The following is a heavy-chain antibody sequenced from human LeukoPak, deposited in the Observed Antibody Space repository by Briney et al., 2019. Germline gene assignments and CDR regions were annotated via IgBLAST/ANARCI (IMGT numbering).Heavy chain of an antibody. CDR1: GYTFTSYG. Sequence: ASVKVSCKASGYTFTSYGISWVRQAPGQGLEWMGWISAYNGNTNYAQKLQGRVTMTTDTSTSTAYMELRSLRSDDTAVYYCARGVFEKRPAAMVFYYYYGMDVWGQGTTVTVSS. J-gene: IGHJ6*02. CDR2: ISAYNGNT. D-gene: IGHD2-2*01. V-gene: IGHV1-18*01. CDR3: ARGVFEKRPAAMVFYYYYGMDV.